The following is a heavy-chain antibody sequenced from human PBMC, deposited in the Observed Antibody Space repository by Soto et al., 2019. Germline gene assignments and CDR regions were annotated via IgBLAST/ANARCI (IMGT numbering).Heavy chain of an antibody. Sequence: QVQLQESGPGLVKPSQTLSLTCTVSGGSISSGGYYWTWIRLHPGKGLEWIGYNYYSGITYYNPSLKSRVTISLDTSKNQFSLQLSSVTASDTAVYYCARGSSIAGLYYGMDVWGQGTTVTVSS. V-gene: IGHV4-31*03. CDR3: ARGSSIAGLYYGMDV. CDR2: NYYSGIT. J-gene: IGHJ6*02. D-gene: IGHD6-6*01. CDR1: GGSISSGGYY.